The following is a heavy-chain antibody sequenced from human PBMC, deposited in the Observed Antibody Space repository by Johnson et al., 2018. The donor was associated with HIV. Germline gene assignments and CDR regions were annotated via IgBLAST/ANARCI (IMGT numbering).Heavy chain of an antibody. CDR2: ISSSGGTI. CDR1: GFTFNNYG. CDR3: ATIWRNEGRHSFDV. J-gene: IGHJ3*01. D-gene: IGHD1-1*01. V-gene: IGHV3-48*03. Sequence: VQLVESGGGLVQPGRSLRLSCAASGFTFNNYGMHWVRQAPGKGLEWVSYISSSGGTIYYADSVRGRFTISRNNAKNSLYLQMNSLRAEDTAVYFCATIWRNEGRHSFDVWGQGTMVAVS.